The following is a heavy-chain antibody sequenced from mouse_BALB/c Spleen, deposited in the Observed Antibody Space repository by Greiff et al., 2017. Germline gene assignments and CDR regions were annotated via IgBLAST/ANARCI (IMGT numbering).Heavy chain of an antibody. D-gene: IGHD1-1*01. CDR1: GFAFSSYD. Sequence: EVQVVESGGGLVKPGGSLKLSCAASGFAFSSYDMSWVRQTPEKRLEWVAYISSGGGSTYYPDTVKGRFTISRDNAKNTLYLQMSSLKSEDTAMYYCARPRYGSSYDWGQGTTLTASS. V-gene: IGHV5-12-1*01. CDR3: ARPRYGSSYD. J-gene: IGHJ2*01. CDR2: ISSGGGST.